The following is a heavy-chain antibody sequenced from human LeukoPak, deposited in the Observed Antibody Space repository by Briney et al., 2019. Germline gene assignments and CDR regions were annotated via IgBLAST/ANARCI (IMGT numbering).Heavy chain of an antibody. J-gene: IGHJ3*02. CDR1: GYTFTSYG. CDR3: ARDGANGSGFFYSPNAFDM. CDR2: ISAETGYT. Sequence: ASVKVSCKASGYTFTSYGISWVRQAPGQGPAWMGLISAETGYTNYAQKFQDRVTMTTDTSTSTAYMELRSLKSDDTAVYYCARDGANGSGFFYSPNAFDMWGQGTMVTVSS. D-gene: IGHD3-22*01. V-gene: IGHV1-18*01.